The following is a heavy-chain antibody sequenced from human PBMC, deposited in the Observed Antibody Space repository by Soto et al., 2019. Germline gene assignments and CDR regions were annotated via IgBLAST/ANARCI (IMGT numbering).Heavy chain of an antibody. Sequence: PGGSLRLSCAASGFTFSDYYMSWIRQAPGKGLEWVSYISSSGSTIYYADSVKGRFTISRDNAKNSLYLQMNSLRAEDTAVYYCARDQWVTYYGPRDNWFDPWGQGTLVTVSS. CDR1: GFTFSDYY. D-gene: IGHD3-10*01. CDR2: ISSSGSTI. J-gene: IGHJ5*02. V-gene: IGHV3-11*01. CDR3: ARDQWVTYYGPRDNWFDP.